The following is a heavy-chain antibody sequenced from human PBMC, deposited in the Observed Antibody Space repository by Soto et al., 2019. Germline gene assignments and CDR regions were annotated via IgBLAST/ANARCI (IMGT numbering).Heavy chain of an antibody. V-gene: IGHV3-74*01. J-gene: IGHJ4*02. CDR2: TNEDGSII. CDR3: TRDIVGWGAY. Sequence: EVQLVESGGGLVQPGGSLRLSCAASGFTFSSYWMHWVRQAPGKGLVWVSRTNEDGSIINYADSVKGRFTISRDNAKDILYLEMNSVRVEDTAVSYCTRDIVGWGAYWGQGALVTVSS. D-gene: IGHD1-26*01. CDR1: GFTFSSYW.